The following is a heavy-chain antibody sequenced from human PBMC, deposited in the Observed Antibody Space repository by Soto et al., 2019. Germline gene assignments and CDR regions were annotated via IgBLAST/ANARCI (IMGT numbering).Heavy chain of an antibody. V-gene: IGHV4-38-2*01. CDR1: GYTISSGYY. CDR2: IYHGGST. Sequence: AAESLSLTCAASGYTISSGYYWGLLRPPPGEVLEWIGSIYHGGSTYYNPSLNSRVTLSIDITNNHVSLILNSVTAADTAVYYCARVGPWAKYYHDRNTYPFANWFDHWGQGTLVTVSS. D-gene: IGHD3-22*01. CDR3: ARVGPWAKYYHDRNTYPFANWFDH. J-gene: IGHJ5*02.